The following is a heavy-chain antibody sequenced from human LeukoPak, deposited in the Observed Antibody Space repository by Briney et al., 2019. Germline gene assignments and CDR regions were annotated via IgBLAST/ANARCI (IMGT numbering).Heavy chain of an antibody. CDR2: IIPILGIA. V-gene: IGHV1-69*04. D-gene: IGHD2-2*01. CDR3: VSGYCSSTSCREGYYFDY. J-gene: IGHJ4*02. Sequence: SVKVSCKASGGTFSRYAISWVRQAPGQGLEWMGRIIPILGIANYAQKFQGRVTITADKSTSTAYMELSSLRSEDTAVYYCVSGYCSSTSCREGYYFDYWGQGTLVTVSS. CDR1: GGTFSRYA.